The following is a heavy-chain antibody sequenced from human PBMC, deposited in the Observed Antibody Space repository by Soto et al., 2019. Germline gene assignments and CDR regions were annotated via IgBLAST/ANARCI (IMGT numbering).Heavy chain of an antibody. Sequence: QVQLQESGPGLVKHSETLSLTCTVSGGSISSYYWSWIRQPPGKGLEWIGYIYYSGSTNYNPSLKSRVTISVDTSKNQFSLKLSSVTAADTAVYYCARYYGTMFDYWGQGTLVTVSS. D-gene: IGHD3-10*01. CDR2: IYYSGST. V-gene: IGHV4-59*01. CDR3: ARYYGTMFDY. J-gene: IGHJ4*02. CDR1: GGSISSYY.